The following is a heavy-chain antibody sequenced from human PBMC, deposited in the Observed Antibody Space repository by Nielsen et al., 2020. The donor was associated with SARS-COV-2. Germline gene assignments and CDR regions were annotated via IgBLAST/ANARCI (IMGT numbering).Heavy chain of an antibody. V-gene: IGHV3-74*01. CDR1: GFTFSSHW. CDR3: VGDTGGRWGEL. CDR2: INNDGSST. J-gene: IGHJ4*02. Sequence: GESLKISCAASGFTFSSHWMHWVRQVPGKGLLWLSRINNDGSSTSYADSVKGRFTISSDNAKNTLWLEMNSLRVDDTAVYYCVGDTGGRWGELWGQGTLVTVSS. D-gene: IGHD2-15*01.